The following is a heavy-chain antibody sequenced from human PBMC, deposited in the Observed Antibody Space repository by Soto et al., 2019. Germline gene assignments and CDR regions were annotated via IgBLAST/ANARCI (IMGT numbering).Heavy chain of an antibody. CDR3: AKDQYPGYCSGGSCYPQPIDY. D-gene: IGHD2-15*01. CDR2: ISYDGSNK. J-gene: IGHJ4*02. V-gene: IGHV3-30*18. Sequence: QVQLVESGGGVVQPGRSLRLSCAASGFTFSSYGMHWVRQAPGKGLEWVAVISYDGSNKYYADSVKGRFTISRDNSENTLYLQMNSLTAEDTAVYYCAKDQYPGYCSGGSCYPQPIDYWGQGTLVTVSS. CDR1: GFTFSSYG.